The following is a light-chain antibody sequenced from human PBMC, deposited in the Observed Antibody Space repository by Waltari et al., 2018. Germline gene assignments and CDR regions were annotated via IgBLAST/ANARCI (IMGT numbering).Light chain of an antibody. CDR3: SSYTSTSSSTFV. CDR1: SGHVGGYTH. V-gene: IGLV2-14*01. Sequence: APTQPASVSGSPGQSISVSCTGTSGHVGGYTHLSWYRHHPDKAPKFICYEFIKRPSGVSNRFSGSRSGNTAYLTISGLQTEDEADYYCSSYTSTSSSTFVFGTGTKVTVL. J-gene: IGLJ1*01. CDR2: EFI.